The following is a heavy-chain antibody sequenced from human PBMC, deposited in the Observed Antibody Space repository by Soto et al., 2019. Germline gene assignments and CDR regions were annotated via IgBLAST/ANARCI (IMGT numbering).Heavy chain of an antibody. J-gene: IGHJ4*02. CDR3: ARDPYSSSPYYFDY. CDR2: ISSSGSTI. V-gene: IGHV3-48*03. D-gene: IGHD6-13*01. CDR1: GFTFSSYE. Sequence: EVQLVESGGGLVQPGGSLRLSCAASGFTFSSYEMNWVRQAPGKGLEWVSYISSSGSTIYYADSVKGRFTISRDNAKNSLYLHMNSLRAEDTAVYYCARDPYSSSPYYFDYWGQGTLVTVSS.